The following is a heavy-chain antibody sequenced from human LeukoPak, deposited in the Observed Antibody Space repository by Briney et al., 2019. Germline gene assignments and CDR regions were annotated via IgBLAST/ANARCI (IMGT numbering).Heavy chain of an antibody. Sequence: ASVKVSCKVSGYTLTELSMHWVRQAPGKGLEWMGGFDPEDGETIYAQKFQGRVTMTEDTSTDTAYMELSSLRSEDTAVYYCATVLGALYGSGSYYEFDYWGQGTLVTVSS. CDR1: GYTLTELS. J-gene: IGHJ4*02. CDR3: ATVLGALYGSGSYYEFDY. D-gene: IGHD3-10*01. CDR2: FDPEDGET. V-gene: IGHV1-24*01.